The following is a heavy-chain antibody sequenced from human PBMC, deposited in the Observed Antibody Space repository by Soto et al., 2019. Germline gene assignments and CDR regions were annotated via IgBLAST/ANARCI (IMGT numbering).Heavy chain of an antibody. Sequence: ASVNGSCKASGYIFTSYGSSWGRQATGQGLEWMGWISAYNGNTNYAQKLQGRVTMTTDTSTSTAYMELRSLRSDDTAVYYCARTDPGNWNYENWFDPRGQGTLVTVSS. CDR3: ARTDPGNWNYENWFDP. D-gene: IGHD1-7*01. J-gene: IGHJ5*02. CDR2: ISAYNGNT. CDR1: GYIFTSYG. V-gene: IGHV1-18*01.